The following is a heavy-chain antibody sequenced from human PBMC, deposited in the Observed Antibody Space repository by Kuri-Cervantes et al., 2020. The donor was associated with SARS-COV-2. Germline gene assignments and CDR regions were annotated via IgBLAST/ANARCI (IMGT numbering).Heavy chain of an antibody. CDR2: IIPTFDTT. CDR1: GGTFSSYS. Sequence: SVKVSCKASGGTFSSYSVNWVRQAPGQGLEWMGRIIPTFDTTTYAQKFQGRAIFTADESSSTAYMEVNSLTSEDTAVYFCARSQGYCTANSCSWNWFDPWGQGTQVTVSS. D-gene: IGHD2-8*02. CDR3: ARSQGYCTANSCSWNWFDP. V-gene: IGHV1-69*13. J-gene: IGHJ5*02.